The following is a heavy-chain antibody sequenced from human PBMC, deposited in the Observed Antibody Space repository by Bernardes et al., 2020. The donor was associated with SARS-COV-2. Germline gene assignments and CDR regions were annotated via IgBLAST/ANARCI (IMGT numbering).Heavy chain of an antibody. CDR1: GFTFSTYC. D-gene: IGHD2-8*01. CDR3: AFGGNGVNAPGMDV. V-gene: IGHV3-74*01. Sequence: GGSLRLSCAASGFTFSTYCMHWGRQAPGKGLVWVSRINPDGSSVDYADFVKGRFTISRDNVKNIVFLQMTSLRVEDTAVYYCAFGGNGVNAPGMDVWGQGTTVTVSS. J-gene: IGHJ6*02. CDR2: INPDGSSV.